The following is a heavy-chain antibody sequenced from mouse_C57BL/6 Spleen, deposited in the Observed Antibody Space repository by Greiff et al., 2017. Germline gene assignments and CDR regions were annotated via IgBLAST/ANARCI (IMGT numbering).Heavy chain of an antibody. CDR2: INPSSGYT. CDR1: GYTFTSYT. J-gene: IGHJ4*01. CDR3: ARDYDYDDAMDY. Sequence: QVHVKQSGAELARPGASVKMSCKASGYTFTSYTMHWVKQRPGQGLEWIGYINPSSGYTKYNQKFKDKATLTADKSSSTAYMQLSSLTSEDSAVYYCARDYDYDDAMDYWGQGTSVTGSS. D-gene: IGHD2-4*01. V-gene: IGHV1-4*01.